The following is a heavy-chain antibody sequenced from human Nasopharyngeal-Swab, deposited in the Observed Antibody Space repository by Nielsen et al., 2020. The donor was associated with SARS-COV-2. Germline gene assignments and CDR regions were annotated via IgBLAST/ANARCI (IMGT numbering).Heavy chain of an antibody. CDR1: GFTVSDNH. CDR2: LYGGGYT. D-gene: IGHD3/OR15-3a*01. V-gene: IGHV3-66*02. J-gene: IGHJ4*02. CDR3: AKGGDWTFGY. Sequence: GESLKISCAASGFTVSDNHVTWVRQAPGKGLECVSVLYGGGYTYYADSVKGRFTISRDNSKNTLYLQMSSLRAEDTAVYYCAKGGDWTFGYWGQGVLVTVSS.